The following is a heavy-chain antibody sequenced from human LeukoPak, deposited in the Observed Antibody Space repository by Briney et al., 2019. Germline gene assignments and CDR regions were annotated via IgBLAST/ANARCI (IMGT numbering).Heavy chain of an antibody. CDR3: ATSAAAAGSD. CDR2: INQDGGAK. V-gene: IGHV3-7*03. Sequence: PGGSLRLSCAASGFIFSNYWMSWVRQAPGKGLEWVANINQDGGAKYYVDSVKGRFTISRDNAQNSLYLQVNSLRAEDTAVYYCATSAAAAGSDWGQGTLVTVSS. D-gene: IGHD6-13*01. J-gene: IGHJ4*02. CDR1: GFIFSNYW.